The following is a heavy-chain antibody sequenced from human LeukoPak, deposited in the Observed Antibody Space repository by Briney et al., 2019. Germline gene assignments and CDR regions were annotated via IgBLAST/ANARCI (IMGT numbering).Heavy chain of an antibody. J-gene: IGHJ6*02. D-gene: IGHD6-13*01. CDR2: IKQDGSEK. CDR3: ARDPAADYYYYGMDV. CDR1: GFTFSSYW. V-gene: IGHV3-7*01. Sequence: GGSLRLSCAASGFTFSSYWMSWVRQAPGKGLEWVANIKQDGSEKYYVDSVKGRFTISRDNAKNSLYLQMNSLRAEDTAVYYCARDPAADYYYYGMDVWGQGTTVTVSS.